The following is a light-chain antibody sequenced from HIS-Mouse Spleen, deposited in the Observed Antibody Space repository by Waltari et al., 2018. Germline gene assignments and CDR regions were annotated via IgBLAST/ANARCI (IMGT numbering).Light chain of an antibody. CDR3: QVWDSSSDHLNWV. V-gene: IGLV3-21*03. CDR1: NIGSKS. Sequence: SYVLTQPPSVSVAPGKTARITCGGNNIGSKSVHWYQQKPGQAPVLVVYDDSDRPSGIPGRFSGSNSGNTATLTISRVEAGDEADYYCQVWDSSSDHLNWVFGGGTKLTVL. CDR2: DDS. J-gene: IGLJ3*02.